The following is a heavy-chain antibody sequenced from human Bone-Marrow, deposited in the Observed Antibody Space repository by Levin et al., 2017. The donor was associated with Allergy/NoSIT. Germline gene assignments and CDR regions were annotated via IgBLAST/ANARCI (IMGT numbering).Heavy chain of an antibody. CDR1: WDSVSSHNVA. D-gene: IGHD2/OR15-2a*01. Sequence: RSQTLSLTCAISWDSVSSHNVAWNWIRQSPSRGLEWLGRTYYESKWNYEYTVSVKSRITITPDTAKNQFSLQLNSVTPEDTAVYYCVRGINSGFDSWGQGTLVTVSS. CDR3: VRGINSGFDS. V-gene: IGHV6-1*01. J-gene: IGHJ4*02. CDR2: TYYESKWNY.